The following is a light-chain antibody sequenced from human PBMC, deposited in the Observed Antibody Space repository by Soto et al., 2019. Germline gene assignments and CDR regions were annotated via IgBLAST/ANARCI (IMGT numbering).Light chain of an antibody. CDR1: SGSVSTSYY. J-gene: IGLJ2*01. CDR2: STN. CDR3: VLYMGSGVWV. Sequence: QTVVTQEPSFSVSPGGTVTLTCGLSSGSVSTSYYPSWYQQTPGQAPRTLIYSTNIRSSGVPDRFSGSILGYKAALTITGAQADDESDYYCVLYMGSGVWVFGGGTK. V-gene: IGLV8-61*01.